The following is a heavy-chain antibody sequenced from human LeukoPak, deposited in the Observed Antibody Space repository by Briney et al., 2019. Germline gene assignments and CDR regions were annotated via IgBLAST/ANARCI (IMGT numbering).Heavy chain of an antibody. D-gene: IGHD4-17*01. Sequence: ASVKVSCKASGYTFTSYGISWVRRAPGQGLEWMGWISAYNGNTNYAQKLQGRVTMTTDTSTSTAYMGLRSLRSDDTAVYYCAVGVTTSFHFDYWGQGTLVTVSS. CDR3: AVGVTTSFHFDY. CDR2: ISAYNGNT. J-gene: IGHJ4*02. CDR1: GYTFTSYG. V-gene: IGHV1-18*01.